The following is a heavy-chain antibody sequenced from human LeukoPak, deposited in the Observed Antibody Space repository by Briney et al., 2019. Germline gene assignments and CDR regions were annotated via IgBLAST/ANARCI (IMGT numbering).Heavy chain of an antibody. CDR2: INPRNGSI. J-gene: IGHJ4*02. CDR1: GYTFTDYY. D-gene: IGHD1-26*01. V-gene: IGHV1-2*06. CDR3: AREAGGSDTYYLDY. Sequence: ASVKVSCKTSGYTFTDYYIHWVRQAPGQRLEWMGRINPRNGSINYAQKFQGRVTMTRDTAISTAYMDLSGLRSDDTAVYYCAREAGGSDTYYLDYWGQGVLVTVSS.